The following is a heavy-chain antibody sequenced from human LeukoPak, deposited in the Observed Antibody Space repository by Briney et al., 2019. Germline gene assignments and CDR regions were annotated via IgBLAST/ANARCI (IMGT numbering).Heavy chain of an antibody. CDR3: AKSSLKEDIVVVPAAFDY. J-gene: IGHJ4*02. D-gene: IGHD2-2*01. Sequence: PGGSLRLSCAASGFTFSSYGMHWVRQAPGKGLEWVAFIRYDGSNKYYADSVKGRFTISRDNSKNTLYLQMNSLRAEDTAVYYCAKSSLKEDIVVVPAAFDYWGQGTLVTVSS. V-gene: IGHV3-30*02. CDR1: GFTFSSYG. CDR2: IRYDGSNK.